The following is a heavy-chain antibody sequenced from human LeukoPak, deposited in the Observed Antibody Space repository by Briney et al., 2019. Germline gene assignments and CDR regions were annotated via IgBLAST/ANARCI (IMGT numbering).Heavy chain of an antibody. V-gene: IGHV4-34*01. CDR3: AGGIAVAGRQFDY. CDR2: ITHSGST. J-gene: IGHJ4*02. D-gene: IGHD6-19*01. Sequence: KPSETLSLTCAVYGGSFSGKYWTWIRQPPGKGLEWIGEITHSGSTYYNPSLKSRVTISVDTSKNQFSLKLSSVTAADTAVYYCAGGIAVAGRQFDYWGQGTLVTVSS. CDR1: GGSFSGKY.